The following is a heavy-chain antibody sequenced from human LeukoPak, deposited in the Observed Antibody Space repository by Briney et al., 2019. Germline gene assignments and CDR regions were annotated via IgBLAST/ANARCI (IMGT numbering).Heavy chain of an antibody. CDR2: IYYSRNT. V-gene: IGHV4-59*01. J-gene: IGHJ6*04. Sequence: PSETLSLTCTVSGGSISSYYWSWIRQPPGKGLEWIGYIYYSRNTNYNPSLKSRVTISVDTSKNQFAPKLSSVTAADTAVYYCAREAHSMKYYYGSGSLAGILDVWGKGTTVTVSS. CDR3: AREAHSMKYYYGSGSLAGILDV. D-gene: IGHD3-10*01. CDR1: GGSISSYY.